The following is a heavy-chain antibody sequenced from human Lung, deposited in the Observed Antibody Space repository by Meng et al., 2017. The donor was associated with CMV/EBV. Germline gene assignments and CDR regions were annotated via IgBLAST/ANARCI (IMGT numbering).Heavy chain of an antibody. J-gene: IGHJ4*02. CDR3: ARVDYYDSSGYYNPDY. Sequence: GYTFTGYYMHWVRQAPGQGLEWMGWINPNSGGTNYAQKFQGRVTMTRDTSISTAYMELSRLRSDDTAVYYCARVDYYDSSGYYNPDYWCQGTLVTVSS. V-gene: IGHV1-2*02. CDR2: INPNSGGT. D-gene: IGHD3-22*01. CDR1: GYTFTGYY.